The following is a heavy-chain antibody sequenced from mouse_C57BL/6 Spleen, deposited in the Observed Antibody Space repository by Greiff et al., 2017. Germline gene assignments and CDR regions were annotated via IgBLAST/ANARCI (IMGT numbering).Heavy chain of an antibody. D-gene: IGHD2-4*01. CDR1: GYTFTSYG. CDR3: ARVRIYDDDVKNYFDY. J-gene: IGHJ2*01. V-gene: IGHV1-81*01. Sequence: QVQLQQPGAELVRPGASVKLSCKASGYTFTSYGISWVKQRPGQGLEWIGEIYPSSGSTYYNEKFKGKATLTADKSSSTAYMELRSLTSEDSAVYFGARVRIYDDDVKNYFDYWGQGTTLTVSS. CDR2: IYPSSGST.